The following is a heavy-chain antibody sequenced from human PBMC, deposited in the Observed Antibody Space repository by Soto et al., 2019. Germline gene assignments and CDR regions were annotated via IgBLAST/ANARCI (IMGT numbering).Heavy chain of an antibody. D-gene: IGHD5-18*01. J-gene: IGHJ4*02. Sequence: GGSLRLSCAASGFIFSNSDMSWVRQAPGKGLEWVSAISGCAGNRYYADSVKGRFTISRDNTKNSLYLQMNSLRAEDTAVYYCAKAGYTHGHTHYWGQGILVTVSS. CDR3: AKAGYTHGHTHY. V-gene: IGHV3-23*01. CDR2: ISGCAGNR. CDR1: GFIFSNSD.